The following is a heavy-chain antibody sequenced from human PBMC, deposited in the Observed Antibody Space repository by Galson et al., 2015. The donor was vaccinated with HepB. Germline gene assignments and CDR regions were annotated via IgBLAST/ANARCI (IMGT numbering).Heavy chain of an antibody. CDR1: GYSISSGYY. CDR3: ARDRKRGYYDSSGYYR. V-gene: IGHV4-38-2*02. CDR2: IYHSGST. J-gene: IGHJ5*02. D-gene: IGHD3-22*01. Sequence: LSLTCTVSGYSISSGYYWGWIRQPPGKGLEWIGSIYHSGSTYYNPSLKSRVTISVDTSKNQFSLKLSSVTAADTAVYYCARDRKRGYYDSSGYYRWGQGTLVTVSS.